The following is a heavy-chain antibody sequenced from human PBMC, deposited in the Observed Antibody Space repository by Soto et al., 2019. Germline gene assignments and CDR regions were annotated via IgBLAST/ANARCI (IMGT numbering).Heavy chain of an antibody. CDR3: ARYGSGSSVWFDP. D-gene: IGHD3-10*01. CDR2: IYYSGST. Sequence: PSETLSLTCTVSGVSISSYYWSWIRQPPGKGLEWIGYIYYSGSTNYNPSLKGRVTISVDTSKNQFSLKLSSVTAADTAVYYCARYGSGSSVWFDPWGQGTLVTVS. CDR1: GVSISSYY. V-gene: IGHV4-59*01. J-gene: IGHJ5*02.